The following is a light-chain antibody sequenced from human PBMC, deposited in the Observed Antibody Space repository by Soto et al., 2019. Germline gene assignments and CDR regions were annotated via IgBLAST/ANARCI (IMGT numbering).Light chain of an antibody. CDR3: QQYHSYSYT. CDR1: QSVSSW. J-gene: IGKJ2*01. V-gene: IGKV1-5*03. Sequence: DIQMTQSPSTLSASVGDRVTITCRASQSVSSWLAWYQQKPGKAPKLLIYKASDLESGVPSRFSGSGSGTEFTLTISSLQPDDFATYYCQQYHSYSYTFGQGTKLDI. CDR2: KAS.